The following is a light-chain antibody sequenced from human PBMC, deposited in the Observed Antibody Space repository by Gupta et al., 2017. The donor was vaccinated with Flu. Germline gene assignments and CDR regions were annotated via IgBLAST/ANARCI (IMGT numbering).Light chain of an antibody. CDR2: TNI. Sequence: QSVLTQPPSVSGAPGQGVTISCTGSSSNFGAGFDVHWYQQLPETAPRLLIYTNINRPSGVPGRFSGSKSGTSASLTIAGLQADDEATYYCQSYDSRLSSWVFGGGTKWTVL. CDR3: QSYDSRLSSWV. CDR1: SSNFGAGFD. J-gene: IGLJ3*02. V-gene: IGLV1-40*01.